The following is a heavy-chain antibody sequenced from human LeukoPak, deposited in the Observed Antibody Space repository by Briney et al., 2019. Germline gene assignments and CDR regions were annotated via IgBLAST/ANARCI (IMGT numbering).Heavy chain of an antibody. CDR1: GFSLSTSGMC. V-gene: IGHV2-70*01. Sequence: ESGPALVKPTQTLTLTCTLSGFSLSTSGMCVSWIRQPPGKALEWLALIDWDDDKYYSTSLKTRLTISKDTSKNQVVLTMTNMDPVDTATYYCARTAYSSGWYVVDYWGQGTLVTVSS. CDR3: ARTAYSSGWYVVDY. CDR2: IDWDDDK. D-gene: IGHD6-19*01. J-gene: IGHJ4*02.